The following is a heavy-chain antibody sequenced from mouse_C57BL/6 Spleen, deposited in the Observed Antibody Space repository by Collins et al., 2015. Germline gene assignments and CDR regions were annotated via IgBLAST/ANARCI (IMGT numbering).Heavy chain of an antibody. CDR3: AREDYDRGYAMDY. CDR1: GYAFSSYW. D-gene: IGHD2-4*01. Sequence: QVQLQQSGAELVKPGASVKISCKASGYAFSSYWMNWVKQRPGKGLEWIGQIYPGDGDTNYNGKFKGKATLTADKSSSTAYMQLSSLTSEDSAVYFCAREDYDRGYAMDYWGQGTSVTVSS. CDR2: IYPGDGDT. V-gene: IGHV1-80*01. J-gene: IGHJ4*01.